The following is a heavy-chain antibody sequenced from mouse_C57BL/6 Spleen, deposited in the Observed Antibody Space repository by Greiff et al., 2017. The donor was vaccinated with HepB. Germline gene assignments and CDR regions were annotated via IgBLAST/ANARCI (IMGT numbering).Heavy chain of an antibody. CDR1: GYTFTSYW. V-gene: IGHV1-69*01. Sequence: LQQPGAELVMPGASVKLSCKASGYTFTSYWMHWVKQRPGQGLEWIGEIDPSDSYTNYNQKFKGKSTLTVDKSSSTAYMQLSSLTSEDSAVYYCARAGDSNYVAWFAYWGQGTLVTVSA. D-gene: IGHD2-5*01. J-gene: IGHJ3*01. CDR3: ARAGDSNYVAWFAY. CDR2: IDPSDSYT.